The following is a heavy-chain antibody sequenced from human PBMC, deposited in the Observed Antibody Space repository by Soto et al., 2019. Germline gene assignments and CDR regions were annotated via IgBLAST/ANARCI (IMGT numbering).Heavy chain of an antibody. CDR2: IKSKIDGATT. V-gene: IGHV3-15*07. D-gene: IGHD3-3*01. CDR3: TTTTYDFWSGTYYSDH. Sequence: PGGSLRLSCAASGFTFSNAWMSWVRQVPGKGLEWVGRIKSKIDGATTDYAAPMKGRSTISRDDSKNTLYLQMIGLKSEDTAVYYCTTTTYDFWSGTYYSDHWGLGTLVTVSS. J-gene: IGHJ4*02. CDR1: GFTFSNAW.